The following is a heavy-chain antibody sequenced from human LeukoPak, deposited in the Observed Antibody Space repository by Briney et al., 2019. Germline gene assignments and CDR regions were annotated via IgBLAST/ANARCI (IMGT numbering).Heavy chain of an antibody. D-gene: IGHD6-13*01. V-gene: IGHV3-21*01. CDR1: GFTFSSYS. J-gene: IGHJ6*03. Sequence: GGSLRRSCAASGFTFSSYSMNWVRQAPGKGLEWVSSISSSSSYIYYADSVKGRFTISRDNAKNSLYLQMNSLRAEDTAVYYCARDQQLVSGPYYYYMDVWVKGTTVTVSS. CDR3: ARDQQLVSGPYYYYMDV. CDR2: ISSSSSYI.